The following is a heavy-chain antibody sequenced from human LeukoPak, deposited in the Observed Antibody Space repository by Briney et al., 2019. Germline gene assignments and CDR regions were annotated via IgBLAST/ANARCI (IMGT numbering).Heavy chain of an antibody. D-gene: IGHD2-2*02. V-gene: IGHV4-4*07. Sequence: PSETLSLTCTVSGGSISSYYWSWIRQPAGKGLEWIGRIYTSGSTNYNPSLKSRVTMSVDTSKNQFSLKLSSVTAADTAVYYCAREVCSSTSCYIPYCYYYYMDVWGKGTTVTVSS. CDR1: GGSISSYY. CDR3: AREVCSSTSCYIPYCYYYYMDV. J-gene: IGHJ6*03. CDR2: IYTSGST.